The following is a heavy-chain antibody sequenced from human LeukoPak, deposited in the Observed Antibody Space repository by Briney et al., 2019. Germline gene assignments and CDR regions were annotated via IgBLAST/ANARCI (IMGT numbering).Heavy chain of an antibody. J-gene: IGHJ4*02. V-gene: IGHV4-59*01. CDR1: GGSFSGYY. Sequence: SETLSLTCAVYGGSFSGYYWSWIRQPPGKGLEWIGYIYYSGSTNYNPSLKSRVTISVDTSKNQFSLKLSSVTAADTAVYYCAIGLRYFEEGFDYWGQGTLVTVSS. D-gene: IGHD3-9*01. CDR2: IYYSGST. CDR3: AIGLRYFEEGFDY.